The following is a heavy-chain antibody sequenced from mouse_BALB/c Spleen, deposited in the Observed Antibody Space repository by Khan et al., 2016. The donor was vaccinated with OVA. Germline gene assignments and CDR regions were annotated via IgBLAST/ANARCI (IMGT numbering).Heavy chain of an antibody. V-gene: IGHV1S137*01. J-gene: IGHJ2*01. Sequence: QVRLQQSGPELVRPGVSVKISCKGSGYTFTDYSMHWVKQSHAKSLEWIGVISTDSVNTNYNQKLKGKATLTVDKSSSTAYMELARMTSEDSAIYYYAIRDYVDYWGQGTTLTVSS. CDR1: GYTFTDYS. CDR3: AIRDYVDY. CDR2: ISTDSVNT.